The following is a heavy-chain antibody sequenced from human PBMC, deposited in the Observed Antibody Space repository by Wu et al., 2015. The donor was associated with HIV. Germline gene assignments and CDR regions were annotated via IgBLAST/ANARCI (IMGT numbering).Heavy chain of an antibody. CDR3: GRRGSWGDRTTIIRGGVDV. CDR1: GYSLSAYY. CDR2: INPNSGKG. D-gene: IGHD3-10*01. J-gene: IGHJ6*02. Sequence: QGQLVQSGTEVKNPGASVKVSCKASGYSLSAYYMHWVRQAPGQGLEWMGWINPNSGKGYYAQRFQGRVTMSRNISTTTAHMELSSLTSEDTAVYYCGRRGSWGDRTTIIRGGVDVWGQGTTVSVSS. V-gene: IGHV1-8*02.